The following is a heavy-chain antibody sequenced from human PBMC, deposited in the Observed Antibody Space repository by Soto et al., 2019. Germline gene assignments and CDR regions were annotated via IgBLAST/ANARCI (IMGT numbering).Heavy chain of an antibody. CDR2: IIPIFDIT. CDR1: GGPYSKYS. V-gene: IGHV1-69*02. CDR3: ARSLLGDHYDSDGLDS. Sequence: QVQLVQSGTEVKKPGSSVTVSCKASGGPYSKYSISWVRQAPGQGLEWMGRIIPIFDITNYAQKFQGRVTITADKSTSTVYMDLGSLRSEDTAVYYCARSLLGDHYDSDGLDSWGQGTLVSVSS. D-gene: IGHD3-22*01. J-gene: IGHJ4*02.